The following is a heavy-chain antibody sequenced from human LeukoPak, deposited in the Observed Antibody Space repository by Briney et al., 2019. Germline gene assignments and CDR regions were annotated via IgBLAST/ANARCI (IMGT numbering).Heavy chain of an antibody. Sequence: GGSLRLSCAASGFSFSSNWMHWVRQAPGKGLVWVSRINSDGSSSSYADSVKGRFTISRDNAKDTLHLQMNSLRAGDTAVYYCTKGISAVAFDPWGQGTLVTVSS. V-gene: IGHV3-74*01. CDR2: INSDGSSS. CDR1: GFSFSSNW. D-gene: IGHD6-13*01. CDR3: TKGISAVAFDP. J-gene: IGHJ5*02.